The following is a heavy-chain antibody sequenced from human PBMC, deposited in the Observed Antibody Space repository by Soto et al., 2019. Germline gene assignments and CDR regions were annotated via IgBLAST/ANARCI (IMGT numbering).Heavy chain of an antibody. Sequence: EVQLVESGGGLVKPGGSLRLSCAASGFTFSNAWMSWVRQAPGKGLEWVGRIKSKTDGGTTDYAAPVKGRFTISRDDSNNTLYLQMNSLKTEDTAVYYCTRATVTTTPWDYWGQGTLVTVSS. D-gene: IGHD4-4*01. V-gene: IGHV3-15*01. CDR1: GFTFSNAW. J-gene: IGHJ4*02. CDR2: IKSKTDGGTT. CDR3: TRATVTTTPWDY.